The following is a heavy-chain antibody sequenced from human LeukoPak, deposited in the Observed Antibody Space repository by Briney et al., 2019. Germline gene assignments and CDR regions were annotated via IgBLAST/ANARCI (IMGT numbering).Heavy chain of an antibody. J-gene: IGHJ2*01. CDR3: AKEGSNYYDSSGYSQYWYFDL. CDR1: GFTFDDYG. Sequence: RTGGSLRLSCAASGFTFDDYGMSWVRQAPGKGLEWVSGINWNGGSTGYADSVKGRFTISRDNSKNTLYLQMNSLRAEDTAVYYCAKEGSNYYDSSGYSQYWYFDLWGRGTLVTVSS. CDR2: INWNGGST. V-gene: IGHV3-20*04. D-gene: IGHD3-22*01.